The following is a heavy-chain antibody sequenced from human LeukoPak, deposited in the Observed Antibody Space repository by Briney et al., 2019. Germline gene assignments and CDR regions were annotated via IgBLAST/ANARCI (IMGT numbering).Heavy chain of an antibody. V-gene: IGHV1-18*01. CDR1: GYTFTSYG. Sequence: ASVKVSCKASGYTFTSYGISWLRQAPGQGLEWMGWISAYNGDTNYAQKFQGRVTMTTDTSTSTAYMDLRSLRSDDTATYFCPAGNRLGPVRFDPWGQGGLSPVSS. CDR2: ISAYNGDT. J-gene: IGHJ5*02. CDR3: PAGNRLGPVRFDP. D-gene: IGHD2-2*01.